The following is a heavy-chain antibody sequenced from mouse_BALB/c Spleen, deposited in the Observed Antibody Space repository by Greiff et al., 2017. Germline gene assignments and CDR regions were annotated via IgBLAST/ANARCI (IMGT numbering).Heavy chain of an antibody. CDR3: AKLLRTFAY. CDR2: ISSGGSYT. V-gene: IGHV5-9-4*01. J-gene: IGHJ3*01. D-gene: IGHD1-1*01. Sequence: EVKVVESGGGLVKPGGSLKLSCAASGFTFSSYAMSWVRQSPEKRLEWVAEISSGGSYTYYPDTVTGRFTISRDNAKNTLYLEMSSLRSEDTAMYYCAKLLRTFAYWGQGTLVTVSA. CDR1: GFTFSSYA.